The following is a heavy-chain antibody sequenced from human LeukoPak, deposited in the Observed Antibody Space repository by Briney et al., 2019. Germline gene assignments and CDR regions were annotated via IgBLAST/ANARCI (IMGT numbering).Heavy chain of an antibody. D-gene: IGHD6-19*01. CDR1: GGSISNYY. Sequence: SETLSLTCTVSGGSISNYYWSWIRQPPGKGLEWIGYIYYSGSTNYNPSLKSRLTISIDMSNNQFSLTLGSVTAADTAVYYCATTENSSGWFGYWGQGALVTVSS. CDR3: ATTENSSGWFGY. J-gene: IGHJ4*02. CDR2: IYYSGST. V-gene: IGHV4-59*08.